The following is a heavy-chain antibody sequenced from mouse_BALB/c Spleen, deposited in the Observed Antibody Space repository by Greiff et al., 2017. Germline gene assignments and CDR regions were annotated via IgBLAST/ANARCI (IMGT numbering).Heavy chain of an antibody. CDR2: IWAGGST. J-gene: IGHJ3*01. CDR3: ARESVAGTWFAY. Sequence: VMLVESGPGLVAPSQSLSITCTVSGFSLTSYGVHWVRQPPGKGLEWLGVIWAGGSTNYNSALMSRLSISKDNSKSQVFLKMNSLQTDDTAMYYCARESVAGTWFAYWVQGTLVTVSA. D-gene: IGHD4-1*01. V-gene: IGHV2-9*02. CDR1: GFSLTSYG.